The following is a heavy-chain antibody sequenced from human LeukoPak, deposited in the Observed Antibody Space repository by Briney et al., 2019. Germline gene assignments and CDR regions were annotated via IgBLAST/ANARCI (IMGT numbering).Heavy chain of an antibody. J-gene: IGHJ4*02. Sequence: GRSLRLSCAASGFTFSSYGMHWVRQAPGKGLEWVAVISYDGSNKYYADSVKGRFTIPRDNSKNTLYLQVNSLRAEDTAVYYCAKGKRGYSYGLFDYWGQGTLVTVSS. CDR3: AKGKRGYSYGLFDY. CDR2: ISYDGSNK. V-gene: IGHV3-30*18. D-gene: IGHD5-18*01. CDR1: GFTFSSYG.